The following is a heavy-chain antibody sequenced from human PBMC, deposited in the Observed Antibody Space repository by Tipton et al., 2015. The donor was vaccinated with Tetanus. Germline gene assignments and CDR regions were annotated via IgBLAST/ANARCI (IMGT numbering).Heavy chain of an antibody. D-gene: IGHD3-3*01. CDR1: GYTFTSYF. CDR3: ASWSQVESFDI. V-gene: IGHV1-46*01. J-gene: IGHJ3*02. Sequence: QLVQSGAEVKRPGSSVKVSCKASGYTFTSYFMQWVRQAPGQGLEWMGIINPSGGRTYYVQKFQGRLTMTRDKSTSTVYMELSSLRSEDTAVYYCASWSQVESFDIWGQGTMVTVSS. CDR2: INPSGGRT.